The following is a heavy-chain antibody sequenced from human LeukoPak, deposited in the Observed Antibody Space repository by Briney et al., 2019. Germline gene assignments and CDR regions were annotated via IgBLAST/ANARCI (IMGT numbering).Heavy chain of an antibody. V-gene: IGHV4-30-4*01. J-gene: IGHJ6*03. D-gene: IGHD3-22*01. Sequence: PSETLSLTCTVSGGSISSGDYYWSWIRQPPGKGLEWIGYIYYSGSTYYNPSLKSRVTMSVDTSKNQFSLKLSSVTAADTAVYYCAGEMYYYDSTGAAPRGLKPYYYYMDVWGKGTTVTVSS. CDR1: GGSISSGDYY. CDR3: AGEMYYYDSTGAAPRGLKPYYYYMDV. CDR2: IYYSGST.